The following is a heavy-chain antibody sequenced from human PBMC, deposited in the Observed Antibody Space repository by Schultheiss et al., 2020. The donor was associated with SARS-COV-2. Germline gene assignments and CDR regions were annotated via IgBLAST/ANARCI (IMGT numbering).Heavy chain of an antibody. J-gene: IGHJ6*02. D-gene: IGHD2-2*01. V-gene: IGHV4-61*08. CDR3: ARGPRVVPAASYGMDV. CDR2: IYYSGST. CDR1: GGSISSGGYS. Sequence: SETLSLTCTVSGGSISSGGYSWSWIRQHPGKGLEWIGYIYYSGSTNYNPSLKSRVTISVDTSKNQFSLKLSSVTAADTAVYYCARGPRVVPAASYGMDVWGQGTTVTVSS.